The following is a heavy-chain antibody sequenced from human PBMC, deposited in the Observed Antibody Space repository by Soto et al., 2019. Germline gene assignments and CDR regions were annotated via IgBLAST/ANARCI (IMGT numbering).Heavy chain of an antibody. V-gene: IGHV3-33*01. J-gene: IGHJ4*02. CDR2: IWYDGSNK. D-gene: IGHD1-1*01. CDR1: GFTFSSYG. CDR3: ARDLQLRENY. Sequence: QVQLVESGGGVVQPGRSLRLSCAASGFTFSSYGMHWVRQAPGKGLEWVAVIWYDGSNKYYADSVKGRFTISRDNSKNTLYLQMNSLRAEDTAVYYWARDLQLRENYWGQGTLVTVSS.